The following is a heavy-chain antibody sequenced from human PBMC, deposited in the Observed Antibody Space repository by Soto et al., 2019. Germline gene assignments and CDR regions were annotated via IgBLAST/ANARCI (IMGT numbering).Heavy chain of an antibody. CDR3: AREGASGFGMDV. J-gene: IGHJ6*02. D-gene: IGHD1-26*01. V-gene: IGHV4-59*12. CDR1: GGSFSIYH. Sequence: SETLSLTCSISGGSFSIYHWSWSRQPPGKGLEWIGYIFYSGSTTYNPSLKSRVTISLDTSKNQFSLEVTSVTAADTAVYYCAREGASGFGMDVLGQGTTVTVSS. CDR2: IFYSGST.